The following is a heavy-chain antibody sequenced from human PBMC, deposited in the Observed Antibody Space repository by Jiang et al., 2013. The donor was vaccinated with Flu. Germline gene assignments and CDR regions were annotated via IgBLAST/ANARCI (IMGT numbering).Heavy chain of an antibody. CDR2: TYYRSKWYN. CDR1: GDSVSSNSAA. V-gene: IGHV6-1*01. J-gene: IGHJ2*01. CDR3: TRDMPYCGGDCYSRYFDL. D-gene: IGHD2-21*02. Sequence: SQTLSLTCAISGDSVSSNSAAWNWIRQSPSRGLEWLGRTYYRSKWYNDYAVSVKSRLTINPDTSRNQFSLQLNSVTPADTAVYFCTRDMPYCGGDCYSRYFDLWGRGTLVTVSS.